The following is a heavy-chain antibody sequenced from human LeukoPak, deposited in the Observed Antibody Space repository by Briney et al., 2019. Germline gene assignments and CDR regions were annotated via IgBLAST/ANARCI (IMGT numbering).Heavy chain of an antibody. CDR3: ARGRNIVLMMYGLEADENWFDP. J-gene: IGHJ5*02. CDR2: INDSGST. Sequence: PSETLSLTCDVYGGSFSEYYWSWVRQTPGKGLEWIGEINDSGSTNYNPSLESRVTLSVETSKNQLSLKLRSVTAADTAVYYCARGRNIVLMMYGLEADENWFDPWGQGTLVTVSS. V-gene: IGHV4-34*01. D-gene: IGHD2-8*01. CDR1: GGSFSEYY.